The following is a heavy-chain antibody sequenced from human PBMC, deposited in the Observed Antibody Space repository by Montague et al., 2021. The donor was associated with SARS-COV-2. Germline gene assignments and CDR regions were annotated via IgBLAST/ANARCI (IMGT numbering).Heavy chain of an antibody. Sequence: SLRLSCVASGFTFSSYSMNWVRQAPGKGLEWVSSISSSSSYIYYADSVKGRFTISRDNAKNSLYLQMNSLRAEDTAVYYCARDYHYDISTGYYSSWGQGTLVTVSS. CDR3: ARDYHYDISTGYYSS. CDR2: ISSSSSYI. J-gene: IGHJ5*02. CDR1: GFTFSSYS. V-gene: IGHV3-21*01. D-gene: IGHD3-9*01.